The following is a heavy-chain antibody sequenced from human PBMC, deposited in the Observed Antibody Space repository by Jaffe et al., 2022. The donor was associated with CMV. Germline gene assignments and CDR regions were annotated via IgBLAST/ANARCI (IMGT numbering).Heavy chain of an antibody. CDR3: ASAYCSSTSCYPYYYYYYGMDV. J-gene: IGHJ6*02. D-gene: IGHD2-2*01. V-gene: IGHV4-4*07. CDR2: IYTSGST. Sequence: QVQLQESGPGLVKPSETLSLTCTVSGGSISSYYWSWIRQPAGKGLEWIGRIYTSGSTNYNPSLKSRVTMSVDTSKNQFSLKLSSVTAADTAVYYCASAYCSSTSCYPYYYYYYGMDVWGQGTTVTVSS. CDR1: GGSISSYY.